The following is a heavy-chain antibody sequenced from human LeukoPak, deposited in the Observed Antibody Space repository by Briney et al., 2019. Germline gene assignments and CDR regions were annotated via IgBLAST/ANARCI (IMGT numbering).Heavy chain of an antibody. CDR3: ARADRLRGGPYLIGP. Sequence: ASVKVSCKPFGYSFTDYYMHWVRQAPGQGLEWMEWINPNSGGTSTAQKFQGRITMTRDTSITTVYMEVTWLTSDDTAIYYCARADRLRGGPYLIGPWGQGTLVTVSS. D-gene: IGHD3-16*01. CDR2: INPNSGGT. J-gene: IGHJ5*02. V-gene: IGHV1-2*02. CDR1: GYSFTDYY.